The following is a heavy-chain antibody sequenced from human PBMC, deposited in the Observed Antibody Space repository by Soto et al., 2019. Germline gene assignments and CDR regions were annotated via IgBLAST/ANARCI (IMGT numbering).Heavy chain of an antibody. CDR3: ARVAAPGSGRRVDV. Sequence: QVQLVQSGAEVKKPGASVKVSCKSSGYTFTSYYLHWVRQAPGQGLEWMGVINPSGGRATYAQTFQGRVTMTSDTSSSTVYMELGSLISEDMAVYYCARVAAPGSGRRVDVWGQGTTVIVSS. D-gene: IGHD6-13*01. V-gene: IGHV1-46*01. J-gene: IGHJ6*02. CDR2: INPSGGRA. CDR1: GYTFTSYY.